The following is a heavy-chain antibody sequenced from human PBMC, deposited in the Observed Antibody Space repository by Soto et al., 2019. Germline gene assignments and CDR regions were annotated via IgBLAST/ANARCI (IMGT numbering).Heavy chain of an antibody. D-gene: IGHD1-7*01. CDR2: IYWDDDK. CDR3: AHSMECNNNWNSGWFDP. Sequence: QITLKESGPTLVKPTQTLTLTCTFSGFSLYTSGVGVGWIRQPPGKALEWLALIYWDDDKRYSPSLKSRLTITKDSAKNQVVLIMTYVDPVDTATYYCAHSMECNNNWNSGWFDPWGQGTLVTVSS. CDR1: GFSLYTSGVG. J-gene: IGHJ5*02. V-gene: IGHV2-5*02.